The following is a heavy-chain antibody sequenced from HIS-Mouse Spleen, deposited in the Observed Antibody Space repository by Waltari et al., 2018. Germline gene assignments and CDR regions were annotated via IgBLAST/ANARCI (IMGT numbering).Heavy chain of an antibody. CDR1: GGSISSSSYY. D-gene: IGHD6-13*01. CDR2: SYYSGRT. V-gene: IGHV4-39*07. Sequence: QLQLQESGPGLVKPSETLSLTCTVPGGSISSSSYYWGWIRQPPGKGLEWIGSSYYSGRTYYNPYIRSRVTISVDTSKNQFALKLSSVTAADTAVYYCAREIPYSSSWYDWYFDLWGRGTLVTVSS. J-gene: IGHJ2*01. CDR3: AREIPYSSSWYDWYFDL.